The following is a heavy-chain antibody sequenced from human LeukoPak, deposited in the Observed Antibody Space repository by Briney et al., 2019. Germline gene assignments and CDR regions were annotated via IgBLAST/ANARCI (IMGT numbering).Heavy chain of an antibody. CDR2: ISSGGSTI. Sequence: GGSLRLSCAASGFTFSSYEMNWVRQAPGKGLEWVSYISSGGSTIYYADSVKGRFTISRDSSKNTLFLQMNRLRSEDAAVYYCAKAPVTTCRGAFCYPFDYWGLGTLVTVSS. J-gene: IGHJ4*02. D-gene: IGHD2-15*01. CDR1: GFTFSSYE. CDR3: AKAPVTTCRGAFCYPFDY. V-gene: IGHV3-48*03.